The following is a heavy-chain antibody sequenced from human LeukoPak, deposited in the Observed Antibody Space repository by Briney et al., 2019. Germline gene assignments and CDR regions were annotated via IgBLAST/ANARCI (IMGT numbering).Heavy chain of an antibody. CDR3: ARERAGTTGGDAFDI. D-gene: IGHD1-1*01. J-gene: IGHJ3*02. V-gene: IGHV3-48*03. Sequence: GGSLRLSCAASGFTFSSYEMNWVRQAPGKGLEWVSYISSSGGTIYYADSVKGRFTISRDNAKNSLYLQMNSLRAEDTAVYYCARERAGTTGGDAFDIWGQGTMVTVSS. CDR2: ISSSGGTI. CDR1: GFTFSSYE.